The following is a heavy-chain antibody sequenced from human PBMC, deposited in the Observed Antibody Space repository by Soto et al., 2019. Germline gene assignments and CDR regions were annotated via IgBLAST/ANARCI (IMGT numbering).Heavy chain of an antibody. Sequence: PGGSLRLSCAASGFTFSDYYMSWIRQAPGKGLEWVSYISSSSSYTNYADSVKGRFTISRDNSKNTLYLQMSSLRAEDTAVYYCAKSPVWLPLAMDVWGQGTTVTVSS. V-gene: IGHV3-11*03. CDR3: AKSPVWLPLAMDV. CDR2: ISSSSSYT. CDR1: GFTFSDYY. D-gene: IGHD3-16*01. J-gene: IGHJ6*02.